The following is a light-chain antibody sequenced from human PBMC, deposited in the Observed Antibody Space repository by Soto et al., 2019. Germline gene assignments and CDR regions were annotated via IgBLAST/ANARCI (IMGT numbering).Light chain of an antibody. J-gene: IGKJ5*01. CDR2: GAS. Sequence: EVVMTQSPATLSVSPGDRATLSCRASQSVSSNLAWYQQKPGQAPRLLIYGASTRATGIPARFSGSGSGTEFTLTISSLQSEDSAVYYCQQRSNWPITFGQGTRLEIK. CDR3: QQRSNWPIT. V-gene: IGKV3-15*01. CDR1: QSVSSN.